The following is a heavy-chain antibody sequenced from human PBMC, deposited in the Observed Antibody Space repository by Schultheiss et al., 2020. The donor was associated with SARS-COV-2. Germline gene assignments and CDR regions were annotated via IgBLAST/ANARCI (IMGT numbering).Heavy chain of an antibody. CDR2: IYYSGST. CDR3: ARDPSKPSGSKVAGTDYYYYMDV. CDR1: DDSVNSGSYY. Sequence: SETLSLTCTVSDDSVNSGSYYWSWIRQHPGKGLEWIGYIYYSGSTYYNPSLKSRVTISVDTSKSQFSLKVTSVTAADTAMYYCARDPSKPSGSKVAGTDYYYYMDVWGKGTTVTVSS. D-gene: IGHD6-19*01. V-gene: IGHV4-31*03. J-gene: IGHJ6*03.